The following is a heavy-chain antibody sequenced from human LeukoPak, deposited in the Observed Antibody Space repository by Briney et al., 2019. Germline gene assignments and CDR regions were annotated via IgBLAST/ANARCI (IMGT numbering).Heavy chain of an antibody. CDR2: ISYDGSNK. Sequence: PGGSLRLSCAASGFTFSSYGMHWVRQAPGKGLEWVAAISYDGSNKYYADSVKGRFTISRDNSKNTLYLQMNSLRADDTAVYYCAKDLSGWFQYLQHWGQGTLVTVSS. D-gene: IGHD6-19*01. J-gene: IGHJ1*01. CDR1: GFTFSSYG. CDR3: AKDLSGWFQYLQH. V-gene: IGHV3-30*18.